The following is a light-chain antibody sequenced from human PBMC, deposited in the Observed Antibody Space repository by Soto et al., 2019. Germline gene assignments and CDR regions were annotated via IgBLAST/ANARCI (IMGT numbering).Light chain of an antibody. V-gene: IGKV1-5*01. CDR1: QSISSW. Sequence: DIQMTQSPSTLSASVGDRATITCRASQSISSWLAWYQQKPGKAPKLLIYDASSLESGVPSRFSCSGSGTEFTLTISSLQPDDFATYYCKQYNSYSITFGQGTRLEIK. J-gene: IGKJ5*01. CDR3: KQYNSYSIT. CDR2: DAS.